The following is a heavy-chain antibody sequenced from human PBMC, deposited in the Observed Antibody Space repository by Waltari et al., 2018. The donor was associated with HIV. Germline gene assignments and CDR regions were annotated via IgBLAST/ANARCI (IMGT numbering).Heavy chain of an antibody. J-gene: IGHJ3*02. V-gene: IGHV3-21*01. Sequence: EVQLVESGGGLVKPGGSLRLSCAASRFTFSTSGINWVRQAPGKGLGWVSSISGDSGYIYYADSVKGRFAISRDNAKNSLYLQMNSLRAEDTAVYYCARAQSHDAFDIWGQGTMVTVSS. CDR2: ISGDSGYI. CDR1: RFTFSTSG. CDR3: ARAQSHDAFDI.